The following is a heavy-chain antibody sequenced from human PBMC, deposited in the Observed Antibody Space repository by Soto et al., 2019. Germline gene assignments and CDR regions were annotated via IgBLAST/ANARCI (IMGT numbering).Heavy chain of an antibody. CDR3: ARAQGSGFLVS. D-gene: IGHD3-10*01. V-gene: IGHV4-30-4*01. CDR2: IYYSGRT. CDR1: GGSISSGDYY. Sequence: QVQLQESGPGLVKPSQTLSLTCTVSGGSISSGDYYWSWIRQPPGKGLEWIGYIYYSGRTYYNPSLKGRVTVSVDTSKNQFSLKLSSVTAADTAVYYCARAQGSGFLVSWGQGTLVTVSS. J-gene: IGHJ4*02.